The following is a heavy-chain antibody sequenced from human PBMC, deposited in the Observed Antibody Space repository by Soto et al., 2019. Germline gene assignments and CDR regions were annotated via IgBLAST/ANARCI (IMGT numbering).Heavy chain of an antibody. CDR3: ARLNRLSGAAAGRGVYYYYGMDV. Sequence: PSETLSLTCTVSGGSISSYYWSWIRQPPGKGLEWIGYIYYSGSTNYNPSLKSRVTISVDTSKNQFSLKLSSVTAADTAVYYCARLNRLSGAAAGRGVYYYYGMDVWGQGTTVTVSS. J-gene: IGHJ6*02. CDR2: IYYSGST. CDR1: GGSISSYY. V-gene: IGHV4-59*08. D-gene: IGHD6-13*01.